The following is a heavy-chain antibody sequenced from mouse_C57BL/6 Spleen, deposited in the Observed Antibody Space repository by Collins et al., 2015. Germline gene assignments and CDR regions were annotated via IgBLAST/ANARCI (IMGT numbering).Heavy chain of an antibody. V-gene: IGHV1-66*01. J-gene: IGHJ4*01. Sequence: QVQLQQSGPELVKPGASVKISCKASGYSFTSYYIHWVKQRPGQGLEWIGWIYPGSGNTKYNEKFKGKATLTADTSSSTAYMQLSSLTSEDSAVYYCAREFATVYAMDYWGQGTSVTVSS. D-gene: IGHD1-1*01. CDR1: GYSFTSYY. CDR2: IYPGSGNT. CDR3: AREFATVYAMDY.